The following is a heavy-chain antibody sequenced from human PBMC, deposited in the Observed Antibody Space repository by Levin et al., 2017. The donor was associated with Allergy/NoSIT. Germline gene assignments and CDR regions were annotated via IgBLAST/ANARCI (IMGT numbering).Heavy chain of an antibody. CDR3: ARDFYSSSWYGWFDP. Sequence: PSETLSLTCTVSGGSISSYYWSWIRQPPGKGLEWIGYIYYSGSTNYNPSLKSRVTISVDTSKNQFSLKLSSVTAADTAVYYCARDFYSSSWYGWFDPWGQGTLVTVSS. V-gene: IGHV4-59*01. CDR2: IYYSGST. D-gene: IGHD6-13*01. CDR1: GGSISSYY. J-gene: IGHJ5*02.